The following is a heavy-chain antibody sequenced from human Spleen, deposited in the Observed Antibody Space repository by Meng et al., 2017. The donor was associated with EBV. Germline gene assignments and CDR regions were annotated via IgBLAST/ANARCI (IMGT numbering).Heavy chain of an antibody. Sequence: QVQLQESGPELMKPSGTLSLICAGSGGSINSGNWWNWVRQPPGKGLEWIGEIHYGGSTKYNPSLESRATISGDTSKNQFSLILTSVTAADTAVYYCARDTEAPGTWFDYWGQGALVTVSS. J-gene: IGHJ4*02. D-gene: IGHD6-13*01. CDR1: GGSINSGNW. CDR3: ARDTEAPGTWFDY. CDR2: IHYGGST. V-gene: IGHV4-4*02.